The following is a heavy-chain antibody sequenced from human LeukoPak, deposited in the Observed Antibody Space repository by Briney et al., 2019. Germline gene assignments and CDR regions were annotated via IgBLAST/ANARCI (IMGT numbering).Heavy chain of an antibody. J-gene: IGHJ6*03. CDR2: INWNGGST. CDR3: AREVVGATIGVVSDYYYYMDV. Sequence: RGSLRLSCAASGFTFDDYGMSWVRQAPGKGLEWVSGINWNGGSTGYADSVKGRFTISRDNAKNSLYLQMNSLRAEDTALYYCAREVVGATIGVVSDYYYYMDVWGKGTTVTVSS. D-gene: IGHD1-26*01. CDR1: GFTFDDYG. V-gene: IGHV3-20*04.